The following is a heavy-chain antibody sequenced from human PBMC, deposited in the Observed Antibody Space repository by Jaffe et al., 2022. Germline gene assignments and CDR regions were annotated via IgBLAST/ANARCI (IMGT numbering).Heavy chain of an antibody. J-gene: IGHJ6*03. D-gene: IGHD3-10*01. CDR1: GFTFSSYG. CDR2: IRYDGSNK. V-gene: IGHV3-30*02. Sequence: QVQLVESGGGVVQPGGSLRLSCAASGFTFSSYGMHWVRQAPGKGLEWVAFIRYDGSNKYYADSVKGRFTISRDNSKNTLYLQMNSLRAEDTAVYYCAKAAASYYYGSGSYSWNYYYYYYMDVWGKGTTVTVSS. CDR3: AKAAASYYYGSGSYSWNYYYYYYMDV.